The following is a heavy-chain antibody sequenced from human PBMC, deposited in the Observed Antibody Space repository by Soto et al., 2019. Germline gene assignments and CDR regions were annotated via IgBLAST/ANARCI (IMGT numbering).Heavy chain of an antibody. J-gene: IGHJ5*02. CDR3: ARHAADIVATEWFDP. V-gene: IGHV5-10-1*01. CDR2: IDPSDSYT. CDR1: GYSFTSYW. D-gene: IGHD5-12*01. Sequence: GESLKISCKGSGYSFTSYWISWVRQMPGKGLEWMGRIDPSDSYTNYSPSFQGHVTISADKSISTAYLQWSSLKASDTAMYYCARHAADIVATEWFDPWGQGTLVTVSS.